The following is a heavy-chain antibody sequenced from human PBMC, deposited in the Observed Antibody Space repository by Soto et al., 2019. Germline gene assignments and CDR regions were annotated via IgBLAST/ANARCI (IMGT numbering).Heavy chain of an antibody. V-gene: IGHV1-2*02. J-gene: IGHJ6*02. CDR1: GSTFTGYY. Sequence: GASVKVSCKASGSTFTGYYMHWVRQAPGQGLEWMGWINPNSGGTNYAQKFKGRVTMTRDTSSSTAYMELSRLRSDDTAVYYCAREYSSSSEARYYYYGMDVWGQGTTVTVSS. CDR2: INPNSGGT. CDR3: AREYSSSSEARYYYYGMDV. D-gene: IGHD6-6*01.